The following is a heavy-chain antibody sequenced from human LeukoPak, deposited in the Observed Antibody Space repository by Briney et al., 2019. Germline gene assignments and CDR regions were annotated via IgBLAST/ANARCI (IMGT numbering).Heavy chain of an antibody. J-gene: IGHJ4*02. V-gene: IGHV3-30*18. CDR2: ISYDGSNK. CDR1: GFTFSSYW. D-gene: IGHD3-22*01. Sequence: GGSLRLSCEASGFTFSSYWMSWVRQAPGKGLEWVAVISYDGSNKYYADSVKGRFTISRDNSKNTLYLQMNSLRAEDTAVYYCAKDYYYDSSGSPNDYWGQGTLVTVSS. CDR3: AKDYYYDSSGSPNDY.